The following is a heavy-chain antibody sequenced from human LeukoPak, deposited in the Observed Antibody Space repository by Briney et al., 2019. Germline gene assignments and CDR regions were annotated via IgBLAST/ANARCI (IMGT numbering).Heavy chain of an antibody. CDR2: INAGNGNT. J-gene: IGHJ5*02. CDR1: GYTFTSYA. V-gene: IGHV1-3*01. D-gene: IGHD2-15*01. Sequence: ASVKVSCKASGYTFTSYAMHWVRQAPGQRLEWMGWINAGNGNTKYSQKFQGRVTITRDTSASTAYMELSSLRSEDTAVYYCARGYCSGGSCYPRHSYSWFDPWGQGTLVTVSS. CDR3: ARGYCSGGSCYPRHSYSWFDP.